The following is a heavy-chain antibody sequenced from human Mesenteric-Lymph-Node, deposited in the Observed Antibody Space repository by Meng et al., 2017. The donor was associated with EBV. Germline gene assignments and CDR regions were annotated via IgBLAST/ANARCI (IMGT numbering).Heavy chain of an antibody. CDR3: VGDRFGSGAPYYFDY. Sequence: QVQLLESGGGVVQPGRSLRLSCAAPGFTFSGHAMHWVRQAPGKGLEWVAVISHDERNKFYADSVKGRFTISRDNSENTLHLQINILRIDDTAIYYCVGDRFGSGAPYYFDYWGHGTLVTVSS. D-gene: IGHD3-10*01. CDR2: ISHDERNK. CDR1: GFTFSGHA. V-gene: IGHV3-30*04. J-gene: IGHJ4*01.